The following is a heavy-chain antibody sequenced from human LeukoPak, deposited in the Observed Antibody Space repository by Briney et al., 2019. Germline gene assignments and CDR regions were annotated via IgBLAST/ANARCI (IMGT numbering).Heavy chain of an antibody. D-gene: IGHD6-6*01. CDR1: GGSFSGYY. CDR2: INHSGST. V-gene: IGHV4-34*01. CDR3: ASRTGPKSSSRFRY. Sequence: SETLSFTCAVYGGSFSGYYWSWIRQPPGKGLEWIGEINHSGSTNYNPSLKSRVTISVDTSKNQFSLKLSSVTAADTAVYYCASRTGPKSSSRFRYWGQGTLVTVSS. J-gene: IGHJ4*02.